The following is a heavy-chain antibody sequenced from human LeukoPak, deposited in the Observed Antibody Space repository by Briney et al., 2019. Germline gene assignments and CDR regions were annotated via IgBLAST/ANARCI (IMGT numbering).Heavy chain of an antibody. CDR2: IIPIFGTA. CDR3: ARDGWPFEYSSSKHFQH. V-gene: IGHV1-69*13. J-gene: IGHJ1*01. D-gene: IGHD6-6*01. Sequence: AASVKVSCKASGGTFSSYAISWVRQAPGQGLEWMGGIIPIFGTANYAQKFQGRVTITADESTSTAYMELSSLRSEDTAVYYCARDGWPFEYSSSKHFQHWGQGTLVTVSS. CDR1: GGTFSSYA.